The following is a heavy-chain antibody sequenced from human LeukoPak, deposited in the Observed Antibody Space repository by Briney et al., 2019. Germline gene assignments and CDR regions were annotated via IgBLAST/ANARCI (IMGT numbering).Heavy chain of an antibody. J-gene: IGHJ4*02. V-gene: IGHV4-4*07. CDR1: GGSISSYY. D-gene: IGHD3-3*01. Sequence: SETLSLTCTVSGGSISSYYWSWIRQPAGKGLEWIGRIYTSGSTNYNPSLKSRVTMSVDTSKNQFSLKLSSVTAADTAVYYCARGRYDLWSGYYLDYWGQGTLVTVSS. CDR3: ARGRYDLWSGYYLDY. CDR2: IYTSGST.